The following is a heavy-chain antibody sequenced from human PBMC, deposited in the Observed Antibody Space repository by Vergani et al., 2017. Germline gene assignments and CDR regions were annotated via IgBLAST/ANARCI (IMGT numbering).Heavy chain of an antibody. CDR1: GFTFSSYA. J-gene: IGHJ4*02. CDR3: ARNNWNRDSLDY. Sequence: VQLVESGGGLVKPGGSLRLSCAASGFTFSSYAMHWVRQAPGKGLEWVAVISYDGSNKYYADSVKGRFTISRDNSKNTLYLQMNSLRSDDTAVYYCARNNWNRDSLDYWGQGTLVTVSS. V-gene: IGHV3-30-3*01. CDR2: ISYDGSNK. D-gene: IGHD1-1*01.